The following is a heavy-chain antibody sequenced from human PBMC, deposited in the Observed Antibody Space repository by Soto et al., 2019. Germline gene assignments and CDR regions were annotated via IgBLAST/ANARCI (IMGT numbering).Heavy chain of an antibody. D-gene: IGHD2-21*02. Sequence: ASVKVSCKXSGYTFNGYYMHWVRQAPGQGLEWMGWINPSSDVTNYAQKFQGRVTMTRDTSISTAYMELSSLRSDDTAVYYCARGGTVVTGRVQDAFDIWGQGTMVTVSS. V-gene: IGHV1-2*02. CDR1: GYTFNGYY. CDR2: INPSSDVT. J-gene: IGHJ3*02. CDR3: ARGGTVVTGRVQDAFDI.